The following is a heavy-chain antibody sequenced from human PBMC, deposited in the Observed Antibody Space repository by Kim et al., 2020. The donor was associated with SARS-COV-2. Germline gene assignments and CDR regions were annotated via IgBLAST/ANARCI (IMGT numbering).Heavy chain of an antibody. J-gene: IGHJ4*02. V-gene: IGHV3-30*04. CDR2: ISYDGSNK. CDR1: GFTFSSYA. D-gene: IGHD5-12*01. CDR3: AGKRWLQHFDY. Sequence: GGSLRLSCAASGFTFSSYAMHWVRQAPGKGLEWVAVISYDGSNKYYADSVKGRFTISRDNSKNTLYLQMNSLRAEDTAVYYCAGKRWLQHFDYWGQGTLVTVSS.